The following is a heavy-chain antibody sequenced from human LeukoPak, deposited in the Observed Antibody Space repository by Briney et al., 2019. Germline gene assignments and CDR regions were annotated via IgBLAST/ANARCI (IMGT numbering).Heavy chain of an antibody. CDR1: GFTFSSYG. CDR3: AKLGYCTSTSCQTHDSFDI. V-gene: IGHV3-30*02. D-gene: IGHD2-2*01. CDR2: IRNDGSNK. J-gene: IGHJ3*02. Sequence: PGGSLRLSCAASGFTFSSYGMEWFRQAPGKGLEWVAFIRNDGSNKYYGKSVKGRLTISRDNSKNTLYLQMNSLRAEDTAMYYCAKLGYCTSTSCQTHDSFDIWGQGTRVTVSS.